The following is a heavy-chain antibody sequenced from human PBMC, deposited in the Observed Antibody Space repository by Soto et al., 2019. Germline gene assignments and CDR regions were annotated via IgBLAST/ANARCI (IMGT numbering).Heavy chain of an antibody. CDR3: ARMRGLGEISQYFDY. CDR2: IYHSGRT. V-gene: IGHV4-59*01. Sequence: QVQLQESGPGLVKPSATLSLTCSISGGSISDYQWNWIRQPPGKGLEWIGYIYHSGRTNYNPSLNSRVTISLATSAKQFSLRLRSVTAADTAVYYCARMRGLGEISQYFDYWGQGALVSVSS. CDR1: GGSISDYQ. J-gene: IGHJ4*02. D-gene: IGHD3-16*02.